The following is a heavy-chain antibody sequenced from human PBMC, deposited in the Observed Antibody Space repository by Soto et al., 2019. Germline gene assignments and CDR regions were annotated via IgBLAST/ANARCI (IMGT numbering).Heavy chain of an antibody. V-gene: IGHV4-38-2*01. CDR1: GYSISSGYY. CDR2: IYHGGST. CDR3: ARVGPWVPYYYDSSPYTFENCFDP. D-gene: IGHD3-22*01. J-gene: IGHJ5*02. Sequence: SETLSLACAVSGYSISSGYYCGWLRQPPGKGLEWFGSIYHGGSTYYNPSLNSRVTLSIDMTNNHVSLILNSVTAADTAVYYCARVGPWVPYYYDSSPYTFENCFDPWGQGTLVTVSS.